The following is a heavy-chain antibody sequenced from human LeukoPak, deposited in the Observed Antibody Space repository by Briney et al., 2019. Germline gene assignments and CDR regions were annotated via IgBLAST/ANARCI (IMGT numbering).Heavy chain of an antibody. V-gene: IGHV1-69*04. D-gene: IGHD3-22*01. CDR3: ARDYYDSSGTNYYYYGMDA. CDR1: GGTFSSYA. J-gene: IGHJ6*02. CDR2: IIPILGIA. Sequence: SVKVSCKASGGTFSSYAISWVRQAPGQGLEWMGRIIPILGIANYAQKFQGRVTITADKSTSTAYMELSSLRSEDTAVYYCARDYYDSSGTNYYYYGMDAWGQGTTVTVSS.